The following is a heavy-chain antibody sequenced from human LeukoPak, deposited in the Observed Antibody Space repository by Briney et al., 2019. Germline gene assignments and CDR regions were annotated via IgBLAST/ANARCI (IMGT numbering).Heavy chain of an antibody. Sequence: SETLSLTCTVSGGSISSSSYYWGWIRQPPGKGLEWIATIYYSGTTYYNPSLKSRVTISVDTSKSQFSLKLSSVTAADTAVYYCGSLFQGYSSTRYDFGYWGQGTLVTVSS. D-gene: IGHD6-13*01. CDR2: IYYSGTT. J-gene: IGHJ4*02. CDR3: GSLFQGYSSTRYDFGY. CDR1: GGSISSSSYY. V-gene: IGHV4-39*01.